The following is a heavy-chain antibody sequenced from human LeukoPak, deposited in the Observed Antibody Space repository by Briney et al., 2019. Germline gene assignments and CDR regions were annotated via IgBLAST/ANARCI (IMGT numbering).Heavy chain of an antibody. Sequence: GGSLRLSCAASGFTFSSYAMHWVRQAPGKGLEWVAIISYDGSNKYYADSVKGRFTISRDNSKNTLYLQMNSLRAEDTAVYYCARDRVQYYGSGSFPDYWGQGTLVTVSS. CDR2: ISYDGSNK. CDR1: GFTFSSYA. CDR3: ARDRVQYYGSGSFPDY. D-gene: IGHD3-10*01. V-gene: IGHV3-30*04. J-gene: IGHJ4*02.